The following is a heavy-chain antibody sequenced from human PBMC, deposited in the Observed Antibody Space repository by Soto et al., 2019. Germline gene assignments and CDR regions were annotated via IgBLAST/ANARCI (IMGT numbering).Heavy chain of an antibody. Sequence: SETLSLTCTVSGGSISSYHWSWIRQPPGKGLEWIGYIYYSGSTNYNPSLKSRVTISVDTSKNQFSLKLSSVTAADTAVYYCARQGGFCSSTSCYGNYYYYMDVWGKGTTVTVSS. J-gene: IGHJ6*03. D-gene: IGHD2-2*01. V-gene: IGHV4-59*08. CDR1: GGSISSYH. CDR2: IYYSGST. CDR3: ARQGGFCSSTSCYGNYYYYMDV.